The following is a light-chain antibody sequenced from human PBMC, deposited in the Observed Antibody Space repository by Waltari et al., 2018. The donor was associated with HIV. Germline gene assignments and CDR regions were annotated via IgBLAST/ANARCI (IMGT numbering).Light chain of an antibody. CDR3: QTWANGIQV. J-gene: IGLJ2*01. CDR2: LNSDGSH. V-gene: IGLV4-69*01. Sequence: QLVLTQSPSASASLGASVKLTCTLSSGHRNYAIAWPQQQPEKGPRFLMKLNSDGSHSKGDGIPDRFSGSSSGAERYLTISSLQSEDEATYYCQTWANGIQVFGGGTKLTVL. CDR1: SGHRNYA.